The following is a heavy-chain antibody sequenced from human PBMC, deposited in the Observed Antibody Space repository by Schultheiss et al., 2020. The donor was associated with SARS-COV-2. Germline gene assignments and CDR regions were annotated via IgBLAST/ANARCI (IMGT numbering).Heavy chain of an antibody. CDR1: GFTFGDYA. CDR3: AIDQYYYDSSGYYREYFQH. V-gene: IGHV3-23*01. CDR2: ISGSGGST. J-gene: IGHJ1*01. Sequence: GGSLRLSCAASGFTFGDYAMSWFRQAPGKGLEWVSAISGSGGSTYYADSVKGRFTISRDNSKNTLYLQMNSLRAEDTAVYYCAIDQYYYDSSGYYREYFQHWGQGTLVTVSS. D-gene: IGHD3-22*01.